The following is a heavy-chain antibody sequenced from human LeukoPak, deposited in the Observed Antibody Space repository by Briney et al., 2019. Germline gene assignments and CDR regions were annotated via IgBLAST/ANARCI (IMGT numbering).Heavy chain of an antibody. J-gene: IGHJ4*02. CDR1: GFTFSSYS. CDR2: ISSSSSYI. V-gene: IGHV3-21*01. D-gene: IGHD6-13*01. CDR3: ATFIAAPFYFDY. Sequence: GGSLRLSCAASGFTFSSYSMNWVRQAPGKGLEWVSSISSSSSYIYYADSVKGRFTISRDNAKNLLYLQMNSLRAEDTAVYYCATFIAAPFYFDYWGQGTLVTVSS.